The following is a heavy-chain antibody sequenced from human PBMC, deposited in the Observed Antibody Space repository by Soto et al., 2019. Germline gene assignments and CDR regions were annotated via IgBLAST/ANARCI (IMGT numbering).Heavy chain of an antibody. D-gene: IGHD3-10*02. J-gene: IGHJ3*02. CDR1: GYTFTSYA. V-gene: IGHV1-69*13. Sequence: ASVKVSCKASGYTFTSYAISWVRQAPGQGLEWMGGIIPIFGTANYAQKFQGRVTITADESTSTAYMELSSLRSEDTAVYYCASPSPYYYDRPSDAFDIWGQGTMVTVSS. CDR3: ASPSPYYYDRPSDAFDI. CDR2: IIPIFGTA.